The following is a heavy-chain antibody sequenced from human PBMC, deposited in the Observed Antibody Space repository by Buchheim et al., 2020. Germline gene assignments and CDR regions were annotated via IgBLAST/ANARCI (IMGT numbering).Heavy chain of an antibody. CDR2: INHSGST. CDR3: ARGDGNGITMVRGAPRRGMDV. J-gene: IGHJ6*02. CDR1: GGSFSGYY. V-gene: IGHV4-34*01. D-gene: IGHD3-10*01. Sequence: QLQLQESGPGLLKPSETLSLTCAVYGGSFSGYYWSWIRQPPGKGLEWIGEINHSGSTNYNPSLKSRVTISVDTSKNQFSLKLSSVTAADTAVYYCARGDGNGITMVRGAPRRGMDVWGQGTT.